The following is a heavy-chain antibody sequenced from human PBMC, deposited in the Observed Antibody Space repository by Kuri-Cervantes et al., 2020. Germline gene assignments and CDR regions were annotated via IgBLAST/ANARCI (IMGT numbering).Heavy chain of an antibody. J-gene: IGHJ4*02. D-gene: IGHD3-22*01. CDR3: ARNAYYYDSSGYYQVSGVDY. Sequence: SVKVSCKASGGTFSNYAISWVRQAPGHGLEWMGGIIPVFGTPNYAQKFQGRVTITTDESTITYMQLSSLRSEDTAVYYCARNAYYYDSSGYYQVSGVDYWGQGTLVTVSS. V-gene: IGHV1-69*05. CDR1: GGTFSNYA. CDR2: IIPVFGTP.